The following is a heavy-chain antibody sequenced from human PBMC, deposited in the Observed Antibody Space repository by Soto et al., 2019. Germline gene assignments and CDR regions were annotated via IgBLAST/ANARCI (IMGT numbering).Heavy chain of an antibody. CDR2: IWYDGSNK. D-gene: IGHD6-13*01. CDR3: ARDQRGAAVGDAADGLEHHFDY. J-gene: IGHJ4*02. V-gene: IGHV3-33*01. Sequence: GGSLRLSCAASGFTFSSYGMHWVRQAPGKGLEWVAVIWYDGSNKYYADSVKGRFTISRDNSKNTLYLQMNSLRAEDTAVYYCARDQRGAAVGDAADGLEHHFDYWGQGTLVTVSS. CDR1: GFTFSSYG.